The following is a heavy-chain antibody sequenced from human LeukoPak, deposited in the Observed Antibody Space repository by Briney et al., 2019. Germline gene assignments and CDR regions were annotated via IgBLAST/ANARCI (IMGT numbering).Heavy chain of an antibody. CDR1: GYSISSGFY. Sequence: SETLSLTCAVSGYSISSGFYWGWIRQPPGKGLEWIGNAFHSGTTYYNPSLKSRVTISVDTSKNQFSLKLTSVTAADTALYYCARCSYSYYYMDVWGKGTTVTVSS. J-gene: IGHJ6*03. CDR3: ARCSYSYYYMDV. V-gene: IGHV4-38-2*01. CDR2: AFHSGTT. D-gene: IGHD2-21*01.